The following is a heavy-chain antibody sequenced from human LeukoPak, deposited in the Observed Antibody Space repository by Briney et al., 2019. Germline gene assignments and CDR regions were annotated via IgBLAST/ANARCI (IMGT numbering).Heavy chain of an antibody. CDR3: ARDRRRPGYSCMDV. D-gene: IGHD6-13*01. CDR1: GYTFTSYG. Sequence: ASVKVSCKASGYTFTSYGISWVRQAPGQGLEWMGWISAYNGNTNYAQKLQGRVTMTTDTSTSTAYMELRSLRSDDTAVYYCARDRRRPGYSCMDVSGQGTTVTVSS. J-gene: IGHJ6*02. CDR2: ISAYNGNT. V-gene: IGHV1-18*01.